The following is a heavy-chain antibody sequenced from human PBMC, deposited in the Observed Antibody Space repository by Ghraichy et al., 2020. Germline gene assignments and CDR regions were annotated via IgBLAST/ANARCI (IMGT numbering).Heavy chain of an antibody. J-gene: IGHJ4*02. CDR3: ARDRNYNYGSGSLGWDY. CDR1: GYTFTSYY. D-gene: IGHD3-10*01. V-gene: IGHV1-46*01. CDR2: INPSGGST. Sequence: ASVKVSCKASGYTFTSYYMHWVRQAPGQGLEWMGIINPSGGSTSYAQKFQGRVTMTRDTSTSTVYMELSSLRSEDTAVYYCARDRNYNYGSGSLGWDYWGQGTLVTVSS.